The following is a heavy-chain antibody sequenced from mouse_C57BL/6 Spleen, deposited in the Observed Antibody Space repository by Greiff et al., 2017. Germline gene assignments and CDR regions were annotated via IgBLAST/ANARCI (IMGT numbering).Heavy chain of an antibody. CDR3: APDSSGAMDY. CDR1: GYAFSSSW. CDR2: IYPGDGDT. J-gene: IGHJ4*01. V-gene: IGHV1-80*01. Sequence: QVQLKESGAELVKPGASVKISCKASGYAFSSSWMNWVKQRPGKGLEWIGQIYPGDGDTNYNGKFKGKATLTADKSSSTAYMQLSSLTSEDSAVYFCAPDSSGAMDYWGQGTSVTVSS. D-gene: IGHD3-2*01.